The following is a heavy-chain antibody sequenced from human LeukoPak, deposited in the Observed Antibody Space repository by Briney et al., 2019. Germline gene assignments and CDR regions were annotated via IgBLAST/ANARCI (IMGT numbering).Heavy chain of an antibody. CDR3: ARAGSIAAAVDFDY. CDR1: GYTFTGYY. J-gene: IGHJ4*02. V-gene: IGHV1-2*04. Sequence: ASVKVSCKASGYTFTGYYMHWVRQAPGQGLEWMGWINPSSGGTNYAQKFQGWVTMTRDTSISTAYMELRSLRSDDTAVYYCARAGSIAAAVDFDYWGQGTLVTVSS. D-gene: IGHD6-13*01. CDR2: INPSSGGT.